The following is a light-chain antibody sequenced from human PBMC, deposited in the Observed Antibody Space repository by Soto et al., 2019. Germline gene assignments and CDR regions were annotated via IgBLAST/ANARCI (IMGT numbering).Light chain of an antibody. V-gene: IGKV1-5*03. CDR2: KAS. CDR1: QSISSW. Sequence: DIQMTQSPSTLSASVGDRVTITCRASQSISSWLAWYQQKPGKAPKLLIYKASSLESGVPSRFSGSGSGTEFTFTSSSLQPDDFATYYCQHLGTFGQGTKVEIK. J-gene: IGKJ1*01. CDR3: QHLGT.